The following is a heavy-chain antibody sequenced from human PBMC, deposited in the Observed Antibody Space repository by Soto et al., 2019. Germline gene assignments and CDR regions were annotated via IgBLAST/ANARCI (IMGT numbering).Heavy chain of an antibody. CDR2: ISGYNGNT. CDR3: AREGSGRYYDYYYGMDV. V-gene: IGHV1-18*04. CDR1: GYTFTSNG. D-gene: IGHD1-26*01. J-gene: IGHJ6*02. Sequence: XVKGSCNSSGYTFTSNGISWVRQAPGQGLEWMGWISGYNGNTNYAQKLQGRVTMTTDKYTSTAYMELRSLRSDDTAVYYCAREGSGRYYDYYYGMDVWGQGTTVTVSS.